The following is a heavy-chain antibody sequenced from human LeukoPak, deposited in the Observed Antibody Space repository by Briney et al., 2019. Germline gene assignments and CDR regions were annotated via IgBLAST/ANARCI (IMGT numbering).Heavy chain of an antibody. CDR2: IDYSGSI. CDR1: GGSISSYN. D-gene: IGHD2-15*01. V-gene: IGHV4-59*01. Sequence: ASETLSLTCAVSGGSISSYNWIWIRQPPGKGLEWMGYIDYSGSINYNSSLKSRLTISIDTSKNQFSLKLSSVTAADTAVYYCARAGISPNWIDPWGQGTQVTVSS. J-gene: IGHJ5*02. CDR3: ARAGISPNWIDP.